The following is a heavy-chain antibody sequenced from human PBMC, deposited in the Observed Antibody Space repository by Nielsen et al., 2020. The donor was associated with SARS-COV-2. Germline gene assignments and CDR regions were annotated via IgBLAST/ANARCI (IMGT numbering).Heavy chain of an antibody. CDR1: GFTFSSYG. Sequence: GESLKISCAASGFTFSSYGMHWVRQAPGKGLEWVAVIWYDGSNKYYADSVKGRFTISRDNSKNTLYLQMNSLRAEDTAVYYCAKDLVGQLYFQHWGQGTLVTVSS. CDR2: IWYDGSNK. J-gene: IGHJ1*01. V-gene: IGHV3-33*06. D-gene: IGHD6-13*01. CDR3: AKDLVGQLYFQH.